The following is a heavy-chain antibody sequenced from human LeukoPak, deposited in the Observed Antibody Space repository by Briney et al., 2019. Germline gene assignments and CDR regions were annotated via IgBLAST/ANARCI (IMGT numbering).Heavy chain of an antibody. CDR1: GGSISSYY. Sequence: PSETLSLTCTVSGGSISSYYWSWIRQPAGKGLEWIGRIYTSGSINYNPSLKSRVTMSVGTSKNQFSLKLSSVTAADTAVYYCAISARKYYDSSGYERRDAFDIWGQGTMVTVSS. CDR3: AISARKYYDSSGYERRDAFDI. CDR2: IYTSGSI. D-gene: IGHD3-22*01. V-gene: IGHV4-4*07. J-gene: IGHJ3*02.